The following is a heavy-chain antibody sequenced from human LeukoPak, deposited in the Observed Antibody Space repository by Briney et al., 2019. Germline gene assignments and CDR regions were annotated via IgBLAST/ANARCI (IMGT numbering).Heavy chain of an antibody. D-gene: IGHD3-16*01. CDR2: IYKSGNT. CDR1: SGSIGNYY. V-gene: IGHV4-4*07. Sequence: SETLSLTCTVSSGSIGNYYWSWIRQPAGKGLEWIGRIYKSGNTNYSPSFESRVTMSVDTSKNRFSLKLTSVTAVDTALYYCARDRSSAYYRDYFDYWGQGILVTVFS. J-gene: IGHJ4*02. CDR3: ARDRSSAYYRDYFDY.